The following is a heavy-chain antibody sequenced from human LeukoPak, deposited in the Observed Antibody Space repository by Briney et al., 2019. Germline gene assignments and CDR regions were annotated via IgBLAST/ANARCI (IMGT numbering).Heavy chain of an antibody. CDR2: IYTSGST. CDR3: ARDSNYDSSGYYSVSDY. J-gene: IGHJ4*02. D-gene: IGHD3-22*01. CDR1: GGSISSYY. Sequence: SETLSLTCTVPGGSISSYYWSWIRQPAGKGLEWIGRIYTSGSTNYNPSLKSRVTMSVDTSKNKFSLKLSSVTATDTAVYYCARDSNYDSSGYYSVSDYWGQGTLVTVSS. V-gene: IGHV4-4*07.